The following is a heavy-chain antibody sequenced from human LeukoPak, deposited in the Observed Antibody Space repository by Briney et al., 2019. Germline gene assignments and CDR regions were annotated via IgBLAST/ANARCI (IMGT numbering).Heavy chain of an antibody. CDR3: ANARPELLLNALDV. J-gene: IGHJ3*01. V-gene: IGHV3-23*01. Sequence: GGSLRLFCAASGFTFITSAMTWVRQAPGKALEGVSTISGSGGSTYYADYLNGRFTISRDNSKNTLSSHMIRLRAEDTAVYYCANARPELLLNALDVWGQGTVVSVSS. CDR2: ISGSGGST. D-gene: IGHD2-21*01. CDR1: GFTFITSA.